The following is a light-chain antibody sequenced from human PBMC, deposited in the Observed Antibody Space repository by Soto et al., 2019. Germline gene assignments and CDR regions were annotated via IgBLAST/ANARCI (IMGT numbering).Light chain of an antibody. CDR3: QQYGSPWT. Sequence: EIVLTQSPGTLSLSPGERAALSCRASQSLSSSFLAWYQQKPGQAPRPLIYGASSRATGIPDRFSGSGSGTDFTLTISRLEPEDFAVYYCQQYGSPWTFGQGTKVDIK. CDR1: QSLSSSF. V-gene: IGKV3-20*01. CDR2: GAS. J-gene: IGKJ1*01.